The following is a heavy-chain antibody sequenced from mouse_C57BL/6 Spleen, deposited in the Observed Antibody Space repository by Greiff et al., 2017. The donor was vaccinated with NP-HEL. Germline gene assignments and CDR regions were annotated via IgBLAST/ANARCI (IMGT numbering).Heavy chain of an antibody. J-gene: IGHJ3*01. V-gene: IGHV1-76*01. CDR1: GYTFTDYY. CDR3: ARSLRPYGYDEEGFAY. Sequence: QVQLQQSGAELVRPGASVKLSCKASGYTFTDYYINWVKQRPGQGLEWIARIYPGSGNTYYNEKFKGKATLTAEKSSSTAYMQLSSLTSEDSAVYFCARSLRPYGYDEEGFAYWGQGTLVTVSA. D-gene: IGHD2-2*01. CDR2: IYPGSGNT.